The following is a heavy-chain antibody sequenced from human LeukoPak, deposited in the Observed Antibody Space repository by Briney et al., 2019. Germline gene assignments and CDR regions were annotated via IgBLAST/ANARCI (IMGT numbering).Heavy chain of an antibody. CDR2: IYSSGST. CDR3: ARERIEGIAARPGIIDY. J-gene: IGHJ4*02. D-gene: IGHD6-6*01. V-gene: IGHV4-59*01. CDR1: GGSIRSYY. Sequence: PSETLSLTCTVSGGSIRSYYWSWIRQPPGKGLEWIGYIYSSGSTNYNPSRKSRVTISVDTSKNQFSLKLSSVTAADTAVYYCARERIEGIAARPGIIDYWGQGTLVTVSS.